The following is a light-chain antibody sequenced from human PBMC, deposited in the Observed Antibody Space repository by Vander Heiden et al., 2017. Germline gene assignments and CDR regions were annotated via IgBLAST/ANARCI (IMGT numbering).Light chain of an antibody. Sequence: DIQMSQSPSSLSVSVGDSVTITCRASQNINSYLNWYHQKPGKAPKLLIYAASSLQSGVPSRFSGSRSGTDFTLTISSLQPEDFATYYCQQTDTTPLTFGGGTKVEIK. CDR1: QNINSY. V-gene: IGKV1-39*01. J-gene: IGKJ4*01. CDR3: QQTDTTPLT. CDR2: AAS.